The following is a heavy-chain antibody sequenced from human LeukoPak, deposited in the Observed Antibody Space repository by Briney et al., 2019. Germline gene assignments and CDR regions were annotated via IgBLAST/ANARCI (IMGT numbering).Heavy chain of an antibody. CDR1: GFTFSSYG. J-gene: IGHJ4*02. CDR3: AKDRQWLVSYYFDY. V-gene: IGHV3-30*18. CDR2: ISYDGSNK. D-gene: IGHD6-19*01. Sequence: GALRLSCAASGFTFSSYGMHWVRQAPGKGLEWVAVISYDGSNKYYADSVKGRFTISRDNSKNTLYLQMNSLRAEDTAVYYCAKDRQWLVSYYFDYWGQGTLVTVSS.